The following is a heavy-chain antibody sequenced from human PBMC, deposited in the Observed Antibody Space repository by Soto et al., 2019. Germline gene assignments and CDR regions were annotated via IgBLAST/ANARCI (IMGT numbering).Heavy chain of an antibody. Sequence: SVKVSCKAAGGTVSSYAISGVRQAPGQGLEWMGGIIPIWGTANYAQKFRGRVAITAAESTSTAYMELSSLRPEDTAVYYCASAGPGGFNYYYNGMDVWGRGTTGTVSS. J-gene: IGHJ6*02. CDR1: GGTVSSYA. V-gene: IGHV1-69*13. CDR3: ASAGPGGFNYYYNGMDV. CDR2: IIPIWGTA. D-gene: IGHD1-26*01.